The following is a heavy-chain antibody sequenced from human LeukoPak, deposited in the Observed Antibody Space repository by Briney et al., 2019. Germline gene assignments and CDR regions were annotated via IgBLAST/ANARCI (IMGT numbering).Heavy chain of an antibody. CDR3: AKSDCGGDGCKLLNY. J-gene: IGHJ4*02. Sequence: PGGSLRLSCAVSGFTFTDNWMHWVRQVPGKGLVWVSRINSDGSTTGYADSVKGRFTISRDNAKNTLYLQMNGLRAEDTAVYFCAKSDCGGDGCKLLNYWGRGTLVTVSS. CDR1: GFTFTDNW. D-gene: IGHD2-21*01. V-gene: IGHV3-74*01. CDR2: INSDGSTT.